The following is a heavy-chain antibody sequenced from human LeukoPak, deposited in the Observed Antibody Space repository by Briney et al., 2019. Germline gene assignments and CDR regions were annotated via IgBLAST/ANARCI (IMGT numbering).Heavy chain of an antibody. CDR1: GFTFSSYG. CDR2: IRYDGSNK. Sequence: GGSLRLSCAASGFTFSSYGMHWVRQAPGKGLEWVAFIRYDGSNKYYADSVKGRFTISRDNSKNTLYLQMNSLRAGDTAVYYYAKDRSIAARPGGYFDYWGQGTLVTVSS. CDR3: AKDRSIAARPGGYFDY. V-gene: IGHV3-30*02. J-gene: IGHJ4*02. D-gene: IGHD6-6*01.